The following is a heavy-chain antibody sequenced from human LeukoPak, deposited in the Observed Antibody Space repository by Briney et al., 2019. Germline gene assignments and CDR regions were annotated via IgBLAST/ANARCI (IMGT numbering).Heavy chain of an antibody. J-gene: IGHJ6*02. Sequence: GGSLGLSCTASGFTFGDYAMSWFRQAPGKGLEWVGFIRSKAYGGTTEYAASVKGRFTISRDDSKSIAYLQMNSLKTEDTAVYYCTRGSWVITMIAYGMDVWGQGTTVTVSS. D-gene: IGHD3-22*01. CDR1: GFTFGDYA. V-gene: IGHV3-49*03. CDR2: IRSKAYGGTT. CDR3: TRGSWVITMIAYGMDV.